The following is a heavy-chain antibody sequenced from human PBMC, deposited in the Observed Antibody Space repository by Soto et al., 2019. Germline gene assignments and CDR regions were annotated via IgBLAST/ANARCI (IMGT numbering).Heavy chain of an antibody. J-gene: IGHJ6*02. Sequence: QVQLVQSGAEVKKPGSSVKVSCKASGGTFSSYAISWVRQAPGQGLEWMGGIIPIFGTANYAQKFQGRVTITADEYTSTAYMELSSLRSEDTAVYYCARGSSLPAAMGYYDYGMDVWGQGTTVTVSS. CDR2: IIPIFGTA. D-gene: IGHD2-2*01. V-gene: IGHV1-69*01. CDR3: ARGSSLPAAMGYYDYGMDV. CDR1: GGTFSSYA.